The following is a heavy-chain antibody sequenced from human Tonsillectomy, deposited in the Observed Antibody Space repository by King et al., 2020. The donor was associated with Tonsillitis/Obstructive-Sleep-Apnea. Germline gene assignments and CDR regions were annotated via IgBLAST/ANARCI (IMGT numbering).Heavy chain of an antibody. CDR1: GFTFSSYA. D-gene: IGHD2-15*01. CDR2: ISGSGGST. Sequence: VQLVESGGGLVQPGGSLRLSCAASGFTFSSYAMSWVRQAPGKGLEWVSAISGSGGSTYYADSVKGRFTISRGNSKNTLYLQMNSLRAEDTAVYYCASAEGYCSGGSCARAFDIWGQGTMVTVSS. CDR3: ASAEGYCSGGSCARAFDI. J-gene: IGHJ3*02. V-gene: IGHV3-23*04.